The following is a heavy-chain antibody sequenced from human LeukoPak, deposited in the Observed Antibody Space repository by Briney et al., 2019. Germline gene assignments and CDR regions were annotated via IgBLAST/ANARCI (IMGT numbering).Heavy chain of an antibody. CDR2: VYWNDDK. Sequence: SRPTLVKPTQTLTLTCTFSGFSLSTSGVGVGRIRQPPGKALEWLALVYWNDDKRYRPSLNSRLTITKDTSKNQVVLIMTKMDPVDTATYYCAHMVNTVTMSWGAFDIWGQGTMVTVSS. V-gene: IGHV2-5*01. CDR3: AHMVNTVTMSWGAFDI. J-gene: IGHJ3*02. CDR1: GFSLSTSGVG. D-gene: IGHD4-17*01.